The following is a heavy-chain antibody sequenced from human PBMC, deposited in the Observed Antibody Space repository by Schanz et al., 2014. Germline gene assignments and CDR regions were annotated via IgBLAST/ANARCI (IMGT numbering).Heavy chain of an antibody. CDR1: GLTFTSAW. V-gene: IGHV3-23*04. Sequence: EVQLVESGGGLVQPGGSLRLSCATSGLTFTSAWMSWVRQAPGKGLEWVSGISGSGASTYYADSVKGRFTISRDNSKNTVYIQMNSLRAEDTAVYYCARGGPAYYFDDWGQGTLVTVSS. CDR3: ARGGPAYYFDD. J-gene: IGHJ4*02. CDR2: ISGSGAST.